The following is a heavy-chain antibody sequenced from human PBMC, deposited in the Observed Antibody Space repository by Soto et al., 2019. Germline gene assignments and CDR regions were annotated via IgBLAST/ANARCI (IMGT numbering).Heavy chain of an antibody. CDR2: IIPIFGTA. V-gene: IGHV1-69*06. Sequence: ASVKVSCKASGGTFSSYAISWVRQAPGQGLEWMGGIIPIFGTANYAQKFQGRVTITADKSTSTAYMELSSLRSEDKAVYYCARSTYYYGSGSYYKMTWYYYYGMDVWGQGTTVTVSS. CDR3: ARSTYYYGSGSYYKMTWYYYYGMDV. D-gene: IGHD3-10*01. J-gene: IGHJ6*02. CDR1: GGTFSSYA.